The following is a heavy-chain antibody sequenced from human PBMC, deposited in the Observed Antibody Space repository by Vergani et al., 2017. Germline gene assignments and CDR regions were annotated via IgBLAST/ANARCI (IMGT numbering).Heavy chain of an antibody. CDR1: GGTFSSYA. D-gene: IGHD2-2*01. CDR2: SIPIFGTA. Sequence: QVQLVQSGAEVKKPGSSVKVSCKASGGTFSSYAISWVRQAPGQGLEWMGGSIPIFGTANYAQKFQGRVTVTADESTSTAYMELSSLRSEDTAVYYCARXRPSIPPYCSSTSCTYRGWYFDLWGHGTLVTVSS. CDR3: ARXRPSIPPYCSSTSCTYRGWYFDL. V-gene: IGHV1-69*01. J-gene: IGHJ2*01.